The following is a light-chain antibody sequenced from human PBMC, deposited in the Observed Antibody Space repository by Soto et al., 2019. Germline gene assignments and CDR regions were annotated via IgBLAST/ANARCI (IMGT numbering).Light chain of an antibody. CDR2: GAS. Sequence: EIVLTQSPGTLSLSPGERATLSCRASESVSTSYLAWYQQKPGQAPRLLIYGASGRATGIPDRFSVSASGTVFTLTISRREPEDFAVYYCQHYRTSALFGPGPKVDIK. J-gene: IGKJ3*01. CDR3: QHYRTSAL. CDR1: ESVSTSY. V-gene: IGKV3-20*01.